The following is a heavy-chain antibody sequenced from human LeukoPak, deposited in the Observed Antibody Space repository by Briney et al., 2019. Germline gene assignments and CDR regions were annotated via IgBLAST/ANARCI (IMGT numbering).Heavy chain of an antibody. Sequence: HSGGSLRLSCAASGFTFSSYAMHWVRQAPGKGLEWVAVISYDGSNKYYADSVKGRFTISRDNSKNTLYLQMNSLRAEDTAVYYCARDLPSSSSGGGDYWGQGTLVTVSS. V-gene: IGHV3-30-3*01. J-gene: IGHJ4*02. CDR2: ISYDGSNK. CDR1: GFTFSSYA. D-gene: IGHD6-6*01. CDR3: ARDLPSSSSGGGDY.